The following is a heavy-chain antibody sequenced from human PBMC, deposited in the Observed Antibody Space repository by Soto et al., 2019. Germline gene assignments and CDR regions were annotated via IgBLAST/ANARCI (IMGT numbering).Heavy chain of an antibody. CDR1: GVSISENL. CDR2: VHFSGST. D-gene: IGHD6-13*01. J-gene: IGHJ4*01. CDR3: ARFGAAAAHDDN. Sequence: SETLSLTCDVSGVSISENLWSWICQAPGKGLEWVGYVHFSGSTTYNPSLAPRLNISFDMSKSQVYLQLTSVTAADTAVYYCARFGAAAAHDDNWGRGVLVTVSS. V-gene: IGHV4-59*01.